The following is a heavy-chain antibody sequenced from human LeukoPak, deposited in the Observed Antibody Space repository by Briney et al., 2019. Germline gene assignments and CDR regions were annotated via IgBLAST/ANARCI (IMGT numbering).Heavy chain of an antibody. J-gene: IGHJ4*02. CDR2: IKSDGRST. V-gene: IGHV3-74*01. Sequence: GGSQRLSCAASGFTFSSYWMHWVRQAPGKGLVWLSRIKSDGRSTSYADSVKGRITISRDNAKSTLYLQMNSLRAEDTAVYYCARDNGDYVSVDYWGQGTLVTVSS. D-gene: IGHD4-17*01. CDR1: GFTFSSYW. CDR3: ARDNGDYVSVDY.